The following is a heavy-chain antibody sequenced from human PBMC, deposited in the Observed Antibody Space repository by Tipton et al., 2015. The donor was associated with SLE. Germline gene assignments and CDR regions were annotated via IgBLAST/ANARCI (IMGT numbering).Heavy chain of an antibody. CDR2: IRYDGSNK. CDR3: AKPDHITMIVVQDAFDI. CDR1: GFTFSSYG. Sequence: SLRLSCAASGFTFSSYGMHWVRQASGKGLEWVAFIRYDGSNKYYADSVKGRFTISRDNSKNTLYLQMNSLRAEDTAVYYCAKPDHITMIVVQDAFDIWGQGTMVTVSS. J-gene: IGHJ3*02. V-gene: IGHV3-30*02. D-gene: IGHD3-22*01.